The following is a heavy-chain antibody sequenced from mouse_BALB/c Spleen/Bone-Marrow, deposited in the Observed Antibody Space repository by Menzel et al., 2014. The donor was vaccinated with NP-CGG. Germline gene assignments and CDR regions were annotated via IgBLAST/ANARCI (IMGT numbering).Heavy chain of an antibody. CDR2: IDPETGGT. CDR3: TRSLYGNYVMGC. J-gene: IGHJ4*01. Sequence: QVQLQQSGAELVRPGASVALSCKASGYTFTDYEMHWVKQTPVHGLEWIGAIDPETGGTAYNQKFKGKATLTADKSSSTAYMELRSLTSEDSAVYYCTRSLYGNYVMGCWGQGTPVPVSS. V-gene: IGHV1-15*01. D-gene: IGHD2-1*01. CDR1: GYTFTDYE.